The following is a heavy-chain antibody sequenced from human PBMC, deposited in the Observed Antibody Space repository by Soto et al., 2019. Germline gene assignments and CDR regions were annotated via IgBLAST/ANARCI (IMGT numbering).Heavy chain of an antibody. CDR1: GFTFSDYW. J-gene: IGHJ3*02. CDR3: TRGGTRWVLAGGALDI. CDR2: INSDGSST. D-gene: IGHD1-7*01. V-gene: IGHV3-74*01. Sequence: EVQLVESGGGLVQPGGSLRLSCAASGFTFSDYWMHWVRQAPGKGLVWVSRINSDGSSTSYADSVKGRFTIARDYAKNTLYLEMKRLRAEDTAVYYCTRGGTRWVLAGGALDIWGQGTMVTVSS.